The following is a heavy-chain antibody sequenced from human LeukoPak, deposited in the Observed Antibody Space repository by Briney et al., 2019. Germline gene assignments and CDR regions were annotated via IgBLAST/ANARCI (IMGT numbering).Heavy chain of an antibody. CDR2: ISGSDGRT. CDR1: GFTFSTYA. J-gene: IGHJ6*03. V-gene: IGHV3-23*01. D-gene: IGHD3-22*01. CDR3: AKDSSSYDWGYMDV. Sequence: PGGSLRLSCAASGFTFSTYAMSWVRQAPGKGLEWVSLISGSDGRTRYADSVKGRFTISRDNSKNTLYLEMNSLRAEDTAVYYCAKDSSSYDWGYMDVWGKGITVTISS.